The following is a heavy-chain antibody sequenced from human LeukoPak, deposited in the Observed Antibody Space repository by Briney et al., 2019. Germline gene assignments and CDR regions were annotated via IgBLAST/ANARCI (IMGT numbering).Heavy chain of an antibody. D-gene: IGHD1-1*01. CDR3: ARGRVRTKWWFDP. CDR2: INHSGST. J-gene: IGHJ5*02. V-gene: IGHV4-39*07. CDR1: GASISSSIHY. Sequence: SETLSLTCAVSGASISSSIHYWGWVRQPPGKGLEWIGEINHSGSTNYNPSLKSRVTISVDTSKNQFSLKLSSVTAADTAVYYCARGRVRTKWWFDPWGQGTLVTVSS.